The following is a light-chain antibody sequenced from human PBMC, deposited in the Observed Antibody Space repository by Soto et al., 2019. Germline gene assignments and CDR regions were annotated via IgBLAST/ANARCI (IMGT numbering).Light chain of an antibody. J-gene: IGKJ5*01. CDR2: SAS. CDR3: QQSYSTPNT. Sequence: EIRMTQSPSSLSASVGDRVTITCLAIQSITNYLNWYQQKPGTAPKLLIYSASNLQSGVPSRYSGSGSGTDFTLTISSLQPEDFETYYCQQSYSTPNTFGQGTRLEIK. V-gene: IGKV1-39*01. CDR1: QSITNY.